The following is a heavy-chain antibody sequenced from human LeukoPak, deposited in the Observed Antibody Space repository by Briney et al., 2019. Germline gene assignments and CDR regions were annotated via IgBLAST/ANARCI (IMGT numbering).Heavy chain of an antibody. Sequence: GGSLRLSCAASGFTFDDYTMYWVRQPPGKGLEWLSLLTWNADRTYYADSVKCRFTISRDNSKNSLYLQMNSLKIEDTALYYCARDIAVAATGGAFDYWGQGTLVTVSS. CDR1: GFTFDDYT. J-gene: IGHJ4*02. V-gene: IGHV3-43*01. CDR2: LTWNADRT. CDR3: ARDIAVAATGGAFDY. D-gene: IGHD2-15*01.